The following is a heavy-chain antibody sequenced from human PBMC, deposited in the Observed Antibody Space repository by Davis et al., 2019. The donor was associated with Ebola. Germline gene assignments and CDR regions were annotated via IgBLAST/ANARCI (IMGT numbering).Heavy chain of an antibody. CDR2: FYYSGTT. Sequence: SETLSLTCTVSGGSISSSSYYWGWIRQSPGKGLEWIGTFYYSGTTFYNPSLKSRITVSVDPSKNQFSLKLSSVTAADTAVYYCARHEGWFDPWGQGTLVTVSS. V-gene: IGHV4-39*01. J-gene: IGHJ5*02. CDR1: GGSISSSSYY. CDR3: ARHEGWFDP.